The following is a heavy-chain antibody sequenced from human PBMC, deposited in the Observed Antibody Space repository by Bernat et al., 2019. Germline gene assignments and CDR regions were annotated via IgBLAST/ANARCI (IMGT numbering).Heavy chain of an antibody. CDR3: AKDHGRATTDPDY. V-gene: IGHV3-33*06. CDR1: GYTFSKSG. CDR2: IWYDGSKK. D-gene: IGHD5-24*01. Sequence: QVQLVESGGGVVQAGRSLRLSCAASGYTFSKSGMHWVRQAPGKGLEWVAVIWYDGSKKYYADSVKGRFTISRDNSKNTLYLQMNSLRAEDTAVYYCAKDHGRATTDPDYWGQGTLVTVSS. J-gene: IGHJ4*02.